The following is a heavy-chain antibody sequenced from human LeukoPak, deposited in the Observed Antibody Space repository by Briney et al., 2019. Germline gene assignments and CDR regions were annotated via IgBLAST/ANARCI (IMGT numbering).Heavy chain of an antibody. J-gene: IGHJ5*02. CDR3: ARVMYSGSYNPSAWFDP. CDR1: GGSISSGGYS. V-gene: IGHV4-30-2*01. Sequence: SQTLSLTCAVSGGSISSGGYSWSWIRQPPGKGLEWIGYIYHSGSTYYNPSLKSRVTISVDRSKNQFSLKLSSVTAADTAVYYCARVMYSGSYNPSAWFDPWGQGTLVTVSS. CDR2: IYHSGST. D-gene: IGHD1-26*01.